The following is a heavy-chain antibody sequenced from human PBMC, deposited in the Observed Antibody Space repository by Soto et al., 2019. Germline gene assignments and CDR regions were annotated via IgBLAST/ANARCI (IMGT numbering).Heavy chain of an antibody. V-gene: IGHV5-51*01. CDR3: ERHPPSIADYTWLDP. D-gene: IGHD6-6*01. CDR2: IYPGDSDT. J-gene: IGHJ5*02. Sequence: PGESLKISCKGSGYSFTSYWIGWVRQMPGKGLEWMGIIYPGDSDTRYSPSFQGQVTISADKSISTAYLQWSSLKASDTAMYYCERHPPSIADYTWLDPWGQGTLVTVSS. CDR1: GYSFTSYW.